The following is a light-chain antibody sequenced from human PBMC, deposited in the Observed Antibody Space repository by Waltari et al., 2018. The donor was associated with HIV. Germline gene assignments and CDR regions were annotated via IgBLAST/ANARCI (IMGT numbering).Light chain of an antibody. CDR1: QSVSSSY. CDR3: QQYGSSPTWT. J-gene: IGKJ1*01. V-gene: IGKV3-20*01. CDR2: GAS. Sequence: EIVLTQSPGTLSLSPGEGATLSCRASQSVSSSYLAWYQQKPGQAPRLLIYGASSRATGIPDRFSGSGSGTDFTLTISRLEPEDFAMYFCQQYGSSPTWTFGQGTKVEIK.